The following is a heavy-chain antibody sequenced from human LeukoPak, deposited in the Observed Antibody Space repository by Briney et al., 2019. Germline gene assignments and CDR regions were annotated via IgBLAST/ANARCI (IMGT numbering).Heavy chain of an antibody. D-gene: IGHD3-22*01. CDR3: ARDVDYYDSSLGFDY. CDR2: ISGSGGNT. J-gene: IGHJ4*02. V-gene: IGHV3-23*01. Sequence: GGPLRLSCAASGFTFSSYAMSWVRQAPGKGLEWVSAISGSGGNTYYADSVKGRFTISRDNSKNTLYLQMNSLRAEDTAVYYCARDVDYYDSSLGFDYWGQGTLVTVSS. CDR1: GFTFSSYA.